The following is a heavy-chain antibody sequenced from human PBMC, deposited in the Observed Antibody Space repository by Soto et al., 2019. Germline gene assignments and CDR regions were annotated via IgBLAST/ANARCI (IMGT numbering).Heavy chain of an antibody. D-gene: IGHD2-15*01. CDR1: GYTFTDDY. CDR2: INPNSGGT. J-gene: IGHJ4*02. Sequence: ASVKVSCKASGYTFTDDYMDWVRWAPGQGLAWMGWINPNSGGTNYAQKFQGWVTMTRDTSISTAYMELSRLTSDDTAVYYCATQRLGDASGGAPCDYWGQGTPVTV. V-gene: IGHV1-2*04. CDR3: ATQRLGDASGGAPCDY.